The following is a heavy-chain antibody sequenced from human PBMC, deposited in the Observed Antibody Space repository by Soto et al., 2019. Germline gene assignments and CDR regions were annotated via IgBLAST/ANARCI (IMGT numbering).Heavy chain of an antibody. CDR3: AREGGSGDYYGMDV. CDR2: IYYSGST. V-gene: IGHV4-30-4*01. Sequence: TLSLTCTVSGGSISSGDYYWSWIRQPPGKGLEWIGYIYYSGSTYYNPSLKSRVTISVDTSKNQFSLKLSSVTAADTAVYYCAREGGSGDYYGMDVWGQGTTVTVSS. D-gene: IGHD2-15*01. CDR1: GGSISSGDYY. J-gene: IGHJ6*02.